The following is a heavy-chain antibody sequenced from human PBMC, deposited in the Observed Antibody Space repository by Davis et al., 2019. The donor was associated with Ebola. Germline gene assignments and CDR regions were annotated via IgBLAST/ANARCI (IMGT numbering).Heavy chain of an antibody. CDR1: GYTFTNYD. CDR3: ARGTRVFDY. D-gene: IGHD4-17*01. J-gene: IGHJ4*02. V-gene: IGHV1-8*01. CDR2: MNPNSGNT. Sequence: AASVKVSCKASGYTFTNYDLNWVRQATGQGLEWMGWMNPNSGNTGYAQEFQGRVTMTRNTSTSTAYMELNNLRSDDTAVYYCARGTRVFDYWGQGTLVTVSS.